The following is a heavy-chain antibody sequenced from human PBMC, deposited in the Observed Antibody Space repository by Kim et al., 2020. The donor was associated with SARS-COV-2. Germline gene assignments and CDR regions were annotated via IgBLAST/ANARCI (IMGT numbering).Heavy chain of an antibody. J-gene: IGHJ1*01. CDR1: GFTFTGHA. Sequence: GGSLRLSCTTSGFTFTGHAMSWVRQAPGKGLEWVSSIGGSDGTTYYVDSVKGRFSISRDDSKNTLYLQMSALRADDTAAYYCAKGRSGWISDSWGQGTL. CDR3: AKGRSGWISDS. CDR2: IGGSDGTT. V-gene: IGHV3-23*01. D-gene: IGHD2-2*03.